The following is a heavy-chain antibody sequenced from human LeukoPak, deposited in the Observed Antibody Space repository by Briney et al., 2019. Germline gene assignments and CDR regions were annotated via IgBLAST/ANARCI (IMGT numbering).Heavy chain of an antibody. D-gene: IGHD3-10*01. V-gene: IGHV3-33*06. CDR3: AKEFQAIYYGSGSYPYYYYYYMDV. J-gene: IGHJ6*03. CDR2: IWYDGSNK. CDR1: GFTFSSYG. Sequence: PGRSLRLSCAASGFTFSSYGMHWVRQAPGKGREWVAVIWYDGSNKYYADSVKGRFTISRDNSKNTLYLQMNSLRAEDTAVYYCAKEFQAIYYGSGSYPYYYYYYMDVWGKGTTVTVSS.